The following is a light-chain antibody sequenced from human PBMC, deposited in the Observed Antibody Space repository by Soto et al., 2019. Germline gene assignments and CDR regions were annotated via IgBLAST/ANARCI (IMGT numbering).Light chain of an antibody. V-gene: IGLV2-23*01. CDR2: EDS. CDR1: SSDAGNYNF. Sequence: QSVLTQPASVSGSPGQSITISCTGTSSDAGNYNFVSWYQQHPCKAPKVIIYEDSTRPSGVSNRISGSKSGNTASLTISVLQAEDEADYYCCSYAGSSTSWVFGGGTKLTVL. J-gene: IGLJ3*02. CDR3: CSYAGSSTSWV.